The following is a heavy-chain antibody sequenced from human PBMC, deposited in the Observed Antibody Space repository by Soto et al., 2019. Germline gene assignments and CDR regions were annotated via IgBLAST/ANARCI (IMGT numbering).Heavy chain of an antibody. CDR2: ISYDGSKK. CDR1: GLTFSTYA. J-gene: IGHJ4*02. CDR3: ATDPRIVVIPAAIES. V-gene: IGHV3-30-3*01. D-gene: IGHD2-2*01. Sequence: QVQLVESGGGVVQPGRSLTLSCAASGLTFSTYAMHWVRQAPGKGLEWVAVISYDGSKKYYAVSAKGRFTISRDNSQNTLYLQMNSLRAEDAAVYYCATDPRIVVIPAAIESWGQGTLVIVSS.